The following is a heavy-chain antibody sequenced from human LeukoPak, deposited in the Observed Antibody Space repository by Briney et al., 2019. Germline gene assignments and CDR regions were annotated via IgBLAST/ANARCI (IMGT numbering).Heavy chain of an antibody. D-gene: IGHD6-19*01. CDR2: ISGGGGST. CDR3: ARGAGSSGWYRIDAFDI. CDR1: GFTFSSYA. V-gene: IGHV3-23*01. J-gene: IGHJ3*02. Sequence: GGSLRLSCAASGFTFSSYAMSWVRQAPGKGLEWVSAISGGGGSTYYADSVKGRFTISRDNSKNTLYLQMNSLRAEDTAVYYCARGAGSSGWYRIDAFDIWGQGTMVTVSS.